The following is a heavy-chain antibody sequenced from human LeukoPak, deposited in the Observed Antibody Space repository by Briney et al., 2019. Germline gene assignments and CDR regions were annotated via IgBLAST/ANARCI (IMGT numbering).Heavy chain of an antibody. D-gene: IGHD1-14*01. Sequence: SETLSLTCTVSGGSIRSSTYYWGWIRQPPGKGLEWIGSIYYSGNTYYNPSLKSRVTISVDTSKNQFSLKLRSVTAADTAVYYCARQISINLIDYWGQGTLVTVSS. J-gene: IGHJ4*02. V-gene: IGHV4-39*01. CDR1: GGSIRSSTYY. CDR3: ARQISINLIDY. CDR2: IYYSGNT.